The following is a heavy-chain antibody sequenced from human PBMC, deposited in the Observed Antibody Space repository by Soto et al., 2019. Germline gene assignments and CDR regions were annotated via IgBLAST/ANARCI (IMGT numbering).Heavy chain of an antibody. D-gene: IGHD2-15*01. CDR3: VREKYCSGGSCYSDY. CDR1: GFTFSHYF. J-gene: IGHJ4*02. CDR2: ISNSGSTT. Sequence: QVQLVESGGGLAKPGGSLRLSCAASGFTFSHYFMTGLRQAPGKGLEWVSHISNSGSTTYYADSVKGRFTISRDNAKDSLSLQMNSLRAEDPAVYYCVREKYCSGGSCYSDYWSQGTRVTVSS. V-gene: IGHV3-11*01.